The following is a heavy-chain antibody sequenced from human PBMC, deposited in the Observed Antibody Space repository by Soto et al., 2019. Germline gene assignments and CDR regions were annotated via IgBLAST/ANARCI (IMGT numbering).Heavy chain of an antibody. J-gene: IGHJ5*02. D-gene: IGHD3-3*01. V-gene: IGHV4-30-4*01. CDR2: IYYSGST. Sequence: SETLSLTCTVSGGSISSGDYYWSWIRQPPGKGLEWIGYIYYSGSTYYNPSLKSRVTISVDTSKNQFSLKLSSVTAADTAVYYCARDRHDFWSGYYTRWLDPWGQGTLVTVSS. CDR3: ARDRHDFWSGYYTRWLDP. CDR1: GGSISSGDYY.